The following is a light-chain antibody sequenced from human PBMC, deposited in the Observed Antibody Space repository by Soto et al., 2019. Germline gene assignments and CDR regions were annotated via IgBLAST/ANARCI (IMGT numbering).Light chain of an antibody. CDR2: KAS. J-gene: IGKJ5*01. Sequence: DIQMTQSPSTLSASVGDRVTITCRASQSISSWLAWYQQKPGKAPKLLIYKASSLESEVPSRFSGSGSGTEFTLNISSLQPDDFATYYCQQYNNWSTFGQGTRLEIK. CDR1: QSISSW. CDR3: QQYNNWST. V-gene: IGKV1-5*03.